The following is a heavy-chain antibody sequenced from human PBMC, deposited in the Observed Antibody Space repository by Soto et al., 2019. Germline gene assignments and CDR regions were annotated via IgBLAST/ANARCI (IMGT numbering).Heavy chain of an antibody. CDR3: ARWASSGWYSYYYYGMDV. Sequence: ASVKVSCKASGYTFTSYDINWVRQATGQGLEWMGWMNPNSGNTGYAQKFQGRVTMTRNTSISTAYMELSSLRSEDTAVYYCARWASSGWYSYYYYGMDVWGQGTTVTVYS. CDR2: MNPNSGNT. J-gene: IGHJ6*02. D-gene: IGHD6-19*01. V-gene: IGHV1-8*01. CDR1: GYTFTSYD.